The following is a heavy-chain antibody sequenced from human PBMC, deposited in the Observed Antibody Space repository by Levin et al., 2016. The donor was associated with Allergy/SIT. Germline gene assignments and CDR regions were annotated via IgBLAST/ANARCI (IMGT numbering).Heavy chain of an antibody. Sequence: WIRQPPGKGLEWVSSISSSSSYIYYADSVKGRFTISRDNAKNSLYLQMNSLRAEDTAVYYCARVNLVGAAGLPNYYYYGMDVWGQGTTVTVSS. J-gene: IGHJ6*02. CDR2: ISSSSSYI. CDR3: ARVNLVGAAGLPNYYYYGMDV. V-gene: IGHV3-21*01. D-gene: IGHD6-13*01.